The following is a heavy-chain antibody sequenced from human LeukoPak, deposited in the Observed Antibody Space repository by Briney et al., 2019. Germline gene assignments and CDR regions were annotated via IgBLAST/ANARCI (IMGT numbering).Heavy chain of an antibody. CDR3: ARVRTNYYYDSSGGAFDI. V-gene: IGHV1-2*02. CDR2: INPNSGGT. J-gene: IGHJ3*02. D-gene: IGHD3-22*01. CDR1: GYTFTGYY. Sequence: ASVKVSCKASGYTFTGYYMHWVRQAPGQGLEWMGWINPNSGGTNYAQKFQGRVTMTRDTSISTAYMELSRLRSDDTAVYYCARVRTNYYYDSSGGAFDIWGQGTMVTVSS.